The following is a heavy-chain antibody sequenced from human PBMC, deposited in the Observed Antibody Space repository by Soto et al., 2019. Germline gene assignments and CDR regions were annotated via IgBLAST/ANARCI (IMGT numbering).Heavy chain of an antibody. CDR2: IWYDGSNK. J-gene: IGHJ4*02. CDR1: GFTFSSYG. Sequence: QVQLVESGGGVVQPGRSLRLSCAASGFTFSSYGMHWVRQAPGKGLEWVAVIWYDGSNKYYADSVKGRLTISRDNSKNTLYLQMNSLRAEDTAVYYCARERKSYYGSGSYSGSIDYWGQGTLVTVSS. V-gene: IGHV3-33*01. D-gene: IGHD3-10*01. CDR3: ARERKSYYGSGSYSGSIDY.